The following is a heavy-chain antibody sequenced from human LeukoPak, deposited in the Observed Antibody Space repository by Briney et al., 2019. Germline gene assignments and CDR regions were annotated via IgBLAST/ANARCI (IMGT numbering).Heavy chain of an antibody. D-gene: IGHD4/OR15-4a*01. V-gene: IGHV3-53*01. CDR2: IYYDDRT. Sequence: GGSLRLSCAASEFTFSSYEMNWVRQAPGKGLEWVSFIYYDDRTHYSDSVKGRFTISRDNSKNTLYLQMNSLRAEDTAVYYCARRAGAYSHPYDYWGQGTLVTVSS. CDR3: ARRAGAYSHPYDY. CDR1: EFTFSSYE. J-gene: IGHJ4*02.